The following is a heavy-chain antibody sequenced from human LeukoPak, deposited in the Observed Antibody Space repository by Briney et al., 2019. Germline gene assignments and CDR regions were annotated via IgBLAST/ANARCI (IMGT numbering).Heavy chain of an antibody. J-gene: IGHJ6*02. D-gene: IGHD6-19*01. CDR2: AYSDGNT. Sequence: GGSLRLSCAASGITVNSTYISWVRQVPGKGLEWVSVAYSDGNTYYAGSVKGRFTISRDNSKNTLFLQTNSLRAEDTAVYYCARLFGSGWPGYFYYAMDVWGQGTTVAVSS. CDR3: ARLFGSGWPGYFYYAMDV. CDR1: GITVNSTY. V-gene: IGHV3-66*04.